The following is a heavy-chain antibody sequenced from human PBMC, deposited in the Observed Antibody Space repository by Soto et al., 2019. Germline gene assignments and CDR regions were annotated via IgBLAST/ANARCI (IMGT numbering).Heavy chain of an antibody. J-gene: IGHJ6*02. V-gene: IGHV1-2*02. Sequence: ASVKVSCKASGYTFTGYYMHWVRQAPGQGLEWMGWINPNSGGTNYAQKFQGRVTMTRDTSISTAYMELSRLRSDDTAVYYCARVDWNYDYYYYGMDVCGQGTTVTVYS. CDR1: GYTFTGYY. CDR3: ARVDWNYDYYYYGMDV. CDR2: INPNSGGT. D-gene: IGHD1-7*01.